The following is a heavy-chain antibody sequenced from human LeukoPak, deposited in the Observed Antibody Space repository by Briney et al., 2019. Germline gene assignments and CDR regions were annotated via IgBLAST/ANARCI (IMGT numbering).Heavy chain of an antibody. V-gene: IGHV3-23*01. CDR3: ARDGSTNGLDYYYYGMDV. J-gene: IGHJ6*02. CDR1: GFTFSSYA. Sequence: PGGSLRLSCAASGFTFSSYAMSWVRQAPGKGLEWVSAISGSGGSTYYADSVKGRFTISRDNSKNTLYLQMNSLRAEGTAVYYCARDGSTNGLDYYYYGMDVWGQGTTVTVSS. CDR2: ISGSGGST. D-gene: IGHD2-8*01.